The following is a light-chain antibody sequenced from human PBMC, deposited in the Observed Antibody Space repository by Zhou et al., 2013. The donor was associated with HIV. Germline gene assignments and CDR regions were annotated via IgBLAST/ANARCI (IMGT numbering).Light chain of an antibody. Sequence: DIQMTQSPSTLSASVGDRVTITCRASESVSKYLNWYQQKPGKAPKLLIFSASTLQSGVPSRFTGSGAETDFTLTISSLQPEDFATYYCQESYSTSRGTWTFGQGTKVEIK. CDR2: SAS. J-gene: IGKJ1*01. CDR1: ESVSKY. V-gene: IGKV1-39*01. CDR3: QESYSTSRGTWT.